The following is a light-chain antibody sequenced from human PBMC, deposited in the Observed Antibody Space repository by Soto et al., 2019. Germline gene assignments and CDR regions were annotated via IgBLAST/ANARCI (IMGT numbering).Light chain of an antibody. Sequence: QSALTQPASVSGSTGLSITISCTGASSDVGGYNYVSWYQQHPGKAPKLMIYDVSNRPSGVSNRFSGSKSGNTASLTISGLQAEDEADYYCSSYTSSSTYVVFGGGTQLTVL. V-gene: IGLV2-14*01. CDR3: SSYTSSSTYVV. CDR2: DVS. J-gene: IGLJ2*01. CDR1: SSDVGGYNY.